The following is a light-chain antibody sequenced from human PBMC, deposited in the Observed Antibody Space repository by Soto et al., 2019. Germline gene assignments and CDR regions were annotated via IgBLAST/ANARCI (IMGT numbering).Light chain of an antibody. CDR2: DAS. Sequence: DIQMTQSPSTLSASVGDRVTITCRASQSISSWLAWYQQKPGRAPKLLIYDASSLESGVLSRFSGSGSATEFTLTISSLQPDDFATYYCQQYNNYWTFGQGTKVDIK. CDR3: QQYNNYWT. V-gene: IGKV1-5*01. J-gene: IGKJ1*01. CDR1: QSISSW.